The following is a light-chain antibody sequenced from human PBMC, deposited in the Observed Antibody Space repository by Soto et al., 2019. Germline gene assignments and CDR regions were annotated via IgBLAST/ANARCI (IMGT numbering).Light chain of an antibody. V-gene: IGKV3-15*01. J-gene: IGKJ4*02. CDR3: QQYSNRPLT. CDR1: QSVSSS. Sequence: ETVMTQSPATLSVSPGERATLSCRASQSVSSSLAWYQQKPGQAPRLLIYDASTRATDVPARFSGSGSGTEFTLTVSSLQSEDCALHHCQQYSNRPLTFGGGTKV. CDR2: DAS.